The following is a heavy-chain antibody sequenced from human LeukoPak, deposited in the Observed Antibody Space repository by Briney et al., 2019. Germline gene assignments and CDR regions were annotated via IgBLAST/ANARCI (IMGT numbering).Heavy chain of an antibody. D-gene: IGHD3-22*01. V-gene: IGHV3-53*01. J-gene: IGHJ4*02. CDR2: IYSGGST. Sequence: GGSLRLSCAASGFTVSSNYMSWVRQAPGKGLEWVSVIYSGGSTYYADSLKGRFTISRDKSKNTLYLQMNSLRAEDTAVYYCAKYYNDISGPQYSIFDYWGQGTLVTVSS. CDR3: AKYYNDISGPQYSIFDY. CDR1: GFTVSSNY.